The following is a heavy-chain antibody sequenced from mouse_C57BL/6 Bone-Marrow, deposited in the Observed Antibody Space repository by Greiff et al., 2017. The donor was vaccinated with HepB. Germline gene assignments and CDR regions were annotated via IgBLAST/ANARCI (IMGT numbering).Heavy chain of an antibody. V-gene: IGHV5-12*01. J-gene: IGHJ4*01. CDR1: GFTFSDYY. Sequence: EVNVVESGGGLVQPGGSLKLSCAASGFTFSDYYMYWVRQTPEKRLEWVAYISNGGGSTYYPDTVKGRFTISRDNAKNTLYLQMSRLKSEDTAMYYCARQDYYGSDYYAMDYWGQGTSVTVSS. D-gene: IGHD1-1*01. CDR3: ARQDYYGSDYYAMDY. CDR2: ISNGGGST.